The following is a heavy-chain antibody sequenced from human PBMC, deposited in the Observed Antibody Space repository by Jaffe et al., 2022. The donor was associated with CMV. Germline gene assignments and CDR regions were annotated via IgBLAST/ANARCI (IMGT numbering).Heavy chain of an antibody. CDR3: AREVLVRGVMNYYYYYMDV. D-gene: IGHD3-10*01. Sequence: QVQLQQWGAGLLKPSETLSLTCAVYGGSFSGYYWSWIRQPPGKGLEWIGEINHSGSTNYNPSLKSRVTISVDTSKNQFSLKLSSVTAADTAVYYCAREVLVRGVMNYYYYYMDVWGKGTTVTVSS. CDR1: GGSFSGYY. V-gene: IGHV4-34*01. J-gene: IGHJ6*03. CDR2: INHSGST.